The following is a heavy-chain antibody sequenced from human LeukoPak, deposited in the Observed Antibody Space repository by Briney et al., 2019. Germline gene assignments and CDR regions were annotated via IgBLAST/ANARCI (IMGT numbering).Heavy chain of an antibody. CDR3: AKSIGIVDGYYFDY. CDR2: ISWNSGSI. V-gene: IGHV3-9*01. D-gene: IGHD5-12*01. J-gene: IGHJ4*02. Sequence: PGGSLRLSCAASGFTLTGHTMTWFRQAPGKGLEWVSGISWNSGSIGYADSVKGRFTISRDNAKNSLYLQMNSLRAEDTALYYCAKSIGIVDGYYFDYWGQGTLVTVSS. CDR1: GFTLTGHT.